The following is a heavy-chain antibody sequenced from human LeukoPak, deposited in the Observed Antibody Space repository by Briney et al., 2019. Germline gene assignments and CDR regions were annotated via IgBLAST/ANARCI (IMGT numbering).Heavy chain of an antibody. J-gene: IGHJ6*04. D-gene: IGHD6-13*01. Sequence: SETLSLTCSVSGGSISSSSYYWGWIRQPPGKGLEWVGSISHSQTTYYNPSLKSRVTISVDMSMNQFSLRLSSMTAADTAVYYCGSSSQHNYYYYSLDVWGKGTTVTVSS. V-gene: IGHV4-39*01. CDR1: GGSISSSSYY. CDR3: GSSSQHNYYYYSLDV. CDR2: ISHSQTT.